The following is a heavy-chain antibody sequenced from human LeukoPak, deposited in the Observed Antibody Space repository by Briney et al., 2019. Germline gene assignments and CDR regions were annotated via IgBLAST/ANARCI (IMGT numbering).Heavy chain of an antibody. V-gene: IGHV4-34*01. CDR3: ARDHRQDAFDI. J-gene: IGHJ3*02. Sequence: SETLSLTCAVYGGSFSGYYWSWIRQPPGKGLEWIGEINHSGSTNYNPSLKSRVTISVDTSKNQFSLKLSSVTAADTAVYYCARDHRQDAFDIWGQGTMATVSS. CDR1: GGSFSGYY. CDR2: INHSGST.